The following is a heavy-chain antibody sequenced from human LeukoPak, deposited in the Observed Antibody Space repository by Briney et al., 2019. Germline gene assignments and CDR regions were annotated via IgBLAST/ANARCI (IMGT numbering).Heavy chain of an antibody. J-gene: IGHJ4*02. CDR3: AKDKYYDSSGPFDY. D-gene: IGHD3-22*01. CDR2: ISGSGGST. V-gene: IGHV3-23*01. CDR1: GFTYDDYA. Sequence: PGGSLRLSCAASGFTYDDYAMTWVRQAPGKGLEWVSAISGSGGSTYYADSVKGRFTISRDNSKNTLYLQMNSLRAEDTAVYYCAKDKYYDSSGPFDYWGQGTLVTVSS.